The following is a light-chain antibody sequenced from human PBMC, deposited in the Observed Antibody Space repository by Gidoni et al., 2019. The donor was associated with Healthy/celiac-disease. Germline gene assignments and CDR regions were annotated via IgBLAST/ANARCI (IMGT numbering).Light chain of an antibody. CDR2: AAS. CDR1: QRISSY. Sequence: DIQMTQSPSSLSASVGDRVTITFRASQRISSYLNWFQQKPGKAPKLLIYAASSVQSGVPSRFSGSGSGTDFTLTISSLQPEDFATYYCQQSYSTPYTFGQGTKLEIK. CDR3: QQSYSTPYT. J-gene: IGKJ2*01. V-gene: IGKV1-39*01.